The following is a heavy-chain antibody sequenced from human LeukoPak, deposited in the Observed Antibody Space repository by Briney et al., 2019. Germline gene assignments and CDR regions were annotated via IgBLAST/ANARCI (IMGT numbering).Heavy chain of an antibody. V-gene: IGHV3-7*01. CDR3: ACIVGAHPFDY. CDR2: IKQDGSEK. J-gene: IGHJ4*02. Sequence: PGGSLRLSCAASGFTFSSYAMSWVRQAPGKGLEWVANIKQDGSEKYYVDSVKGRFTISRDNAKNSLYLQMNSLRAEDTAVYYCACIVGAHPFDYWGQGTLVTVSS. CDR1: GFTFSSYA. D-gene: IGHD1-26*01.